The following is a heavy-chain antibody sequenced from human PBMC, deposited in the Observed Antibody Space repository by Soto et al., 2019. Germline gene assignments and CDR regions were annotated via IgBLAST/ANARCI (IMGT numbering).Heavy chain of an antibody. J-gene: IGHJ4*02. D-gene: IGHD1-26*01. Sequence: EVQLLESGGGLVQPGGSLRLSCAASGFTFSSYTMTWVRQAPGKGLEWVSVISGSGGSTYYADSVKGRFTISRDNSKDTLYLQMSSLRAEDTALYYCAKETIPGGSYYYFDYWGQGTLVTVSS. CDR3: AKETIPGGSYYYFDY. CDR1: GFTFSSYT. V-gene: IGHV3-23*01. CDR2: ISGSGGST.